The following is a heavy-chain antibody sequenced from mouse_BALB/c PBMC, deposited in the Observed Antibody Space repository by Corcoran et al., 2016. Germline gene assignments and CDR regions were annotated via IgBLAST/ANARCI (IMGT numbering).Heavy chain of an antibody. J-gene: IGHJ2*01. Sequence: DVQLQESGPGLVKPSQSLSLTCSVTGYSITSGYYWNWIRQFPGNKLEWMGYISYDGSNNYNPSLKNRISITRDTSKNQFFLKLNSVTTEDTATYYCAREGESYYRSFDYWGQGTTLTVSS. V-gene: IGHV3-6*02. CDR1: GYSITSGYY. CDR2: ISYDGSN. CDR3: AREGESYYRSFDY. D-gene: IGHD2-14*01.